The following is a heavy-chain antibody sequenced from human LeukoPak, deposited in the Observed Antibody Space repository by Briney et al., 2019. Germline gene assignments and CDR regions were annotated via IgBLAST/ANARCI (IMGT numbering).Heavy chain of an antibody. J-gene: IGHJ5*02. CDR2: IIPIFGTA. Sequence: ASVKVSCKASGGTFSSYAISWVRQAPGQGLGWMGGIIPIFGTANCAQKFQGRVTITADKSTSTAYMELSSLRSEDTAVYYCARDRSTMVRGVIGPFDPWGQGTLVTVSS. CDR3: ARDRSTMVRGVIGPFDP. CDR1: GGTFSSYA. D-gene: IGHD3-10*01. V-gene: IGHV1-69*06.